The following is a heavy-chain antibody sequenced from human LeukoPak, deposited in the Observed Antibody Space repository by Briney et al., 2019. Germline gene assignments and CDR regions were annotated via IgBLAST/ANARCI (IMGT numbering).Heavy chain of an antibody. CDR3: ARGRKGLDY. V-gene: IGHV4-39*01. J-gene: IGHJ4*02. CDR1: GGSISSSSYY. Sequence: SETLSLTCTVSGGSISSSSYYWGWIRQPPGKGLEWTGSIYYSGSTYYNPSLKSRVTISVDTSKNQFSLKLSSVTAADTAVYYCARGRKGLDYWGQGTLVTVSS. CDR2: IYYSGST.